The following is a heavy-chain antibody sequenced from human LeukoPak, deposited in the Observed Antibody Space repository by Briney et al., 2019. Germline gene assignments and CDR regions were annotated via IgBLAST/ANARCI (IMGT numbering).Heavy chain of an antibody. CDR1: GFTVSSNS. CDR2: IYSDNT. V-gene: IGHV3-53*01. J-gene: IGHJ4*02. CDR3: ARRAGAYSHPYDY. D-gene: IGHD4/OR15-4a*01. Sequence: GGSLRLSCTVSGFTVSSNSMSWVRQAPGKGLEWVSFIYSDNTHYSDSVKGRFTISRDNSKNTQYLQMNSLRAEDTAVYYCARRAGAYSHPYDYWGQGTLVTVSS.